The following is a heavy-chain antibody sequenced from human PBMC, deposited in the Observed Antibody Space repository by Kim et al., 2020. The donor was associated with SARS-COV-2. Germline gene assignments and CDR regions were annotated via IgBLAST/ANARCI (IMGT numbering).Heavy chain of an antibody. D-gene: IGHD5-18*01. J-gene: IGHJ4*02. CDR2: ISYDGSNK. V-gene: IGHV3-33*05. Sequence: GGSLRLSCAASGFTFSSYGMHWVRQAPGKGLEWVAVISYDGSNKYYADSVKGRFTISRDNSKNTLYLQMNSLRAEDTAVYYCARDHEQLWFSFADYWGQGTLVTVSS. CDR1: GFTFSSYG. CDR3: ARDHEQLWFSFADY.